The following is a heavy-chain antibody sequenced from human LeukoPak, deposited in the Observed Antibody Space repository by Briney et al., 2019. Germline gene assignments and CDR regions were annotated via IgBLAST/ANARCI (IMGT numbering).Heavy chain of an antibody. V-gene: IGHV1-2*02. CDR3: ARAAEAVPAAQDY. D-gene: IGHD2-2*01. CDR1: GYTFTGYY. J-gene: IGHJ4*02. CDR2: INPNSGGT. Sequence: ASVTVSCKASGYTFTGYYMHWVRQAPGQGLEWMGWINPNSGGTNYAQKFQGRVTMTRDTSISTAYMELSRLRSDDTAVYYCARAAEAVPAAQDYWGQGTLVTVSS.